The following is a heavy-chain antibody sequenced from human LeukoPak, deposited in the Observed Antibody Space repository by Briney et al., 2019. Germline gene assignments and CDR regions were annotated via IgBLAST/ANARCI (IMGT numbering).Heavy chain of an antibody. V-gene: IGHV4-39*01. Sequence: SETLSLTCTVSGGSISSSSYYWGWIRQPPGKGLEWIGSIYYSGSTYYNPSLKSRVTISVDTSKNQFSLKLSSVTAADTAVYYCARQENYYDSSGYLHRGQGTLVTV. D-gene: IGHD3-22*01. J-gene: IGHJ4*02. CDR3: ARQENYYDSSGYLH. CDR2: IYYSGST. CDR1: GGSISSSSYY.